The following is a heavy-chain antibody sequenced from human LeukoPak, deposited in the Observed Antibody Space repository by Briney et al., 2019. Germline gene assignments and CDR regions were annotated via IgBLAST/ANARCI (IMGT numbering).Heavy chain of an antibody. CDR3: ARVPEYYYGSGSYFNY. V-gene: IGHV3-21*01. CDR1: GFTFSRYS. CDR2: ISSSSSYI. D-gene: IGHD3-10*01. Sequence: GGSLRLSCAASGFTFSRYSMNWVRQAPGKGLEWVSSISSSSSYIYYADSVKGRFTISRDNAKNSLYLQMNSLRAEDTAVYYCARVPEYYYGSGSYFNYWGQGTLVTVSS. J-gene: IGHJ4*02.